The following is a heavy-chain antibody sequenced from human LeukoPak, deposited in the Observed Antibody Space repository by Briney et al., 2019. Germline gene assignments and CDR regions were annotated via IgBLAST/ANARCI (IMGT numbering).Heavy chain of an antibody. CDR3: ARDSKYYSYYYMDV. J-gene: IGHJ6*03. V-gene: IGHV3-11*04. Sequence: SGGSLRLSCEASGFTFSDYYMSWMRQAPGKGLEWVSYISGSGSPKKYADSVKGRFTISRDNARNSLYLQMDSLRAEDTAVYYCARDSKYYSYYYMDVWGKGTTVTVSS. CDR1: GFTFSDYY. CDR2: ISGSGSPK.